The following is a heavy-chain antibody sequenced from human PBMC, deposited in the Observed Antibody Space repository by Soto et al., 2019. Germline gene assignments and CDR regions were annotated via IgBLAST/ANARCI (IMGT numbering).Heavy chain of an antibody. CDR2: IYYSGST. D-gene: IGHD3-3*01. J-gene: IGHJ6*03. CDR3: AELRFLEWLFKGGRNYYYMDV. CDR1: GGSISSSSYY. Sequence: SETLSLTCTVSGGSISSSSYYWGWIRQPPGKGLEWIGSIYYSGSTYYNPSLKSRVTISVETSKNQFSLKLSSVTAADTAVYYCAELRFLEWLFKGGRNYYYMDVWGKGTTVTVSS. V-gene: IGHV4-39*01.